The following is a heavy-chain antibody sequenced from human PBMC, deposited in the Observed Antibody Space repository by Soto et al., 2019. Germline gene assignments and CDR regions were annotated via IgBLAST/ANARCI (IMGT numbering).Heavy chain of an antibody. J-gene: IGHJ4*02. D-gene: IGHD4-4*01. CDR2: ISYDGSNK. CDR3: AKGDDYIH. CDR1: GFTFSSYG. V-gene: IGHV3-30*18. Sequence: QVQLVESGGGVVQPGRSLRLSCAASGFTFSSYGMHWVRQAPGKGLEWVAVISYDGSNKYYADSVKGRFTISRDNSKNTLYLQMNNLRAEDTAVYYCAKGDDYIHWGQGTLVTVSS.